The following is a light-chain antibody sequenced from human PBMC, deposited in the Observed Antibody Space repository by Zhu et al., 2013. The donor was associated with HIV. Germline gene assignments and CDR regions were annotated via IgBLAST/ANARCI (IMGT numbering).Light chain of an antibody. Sequence: QSVLTQPPSVSAAPGQKVTISCSGSNSNIANNYVSWYQQLPGTAPRLLIYDNNQRPSGISDRFSGSKSGTSATLDITALQTGDEADYYCGAWDSSLSAGVFGGGTKVTVL. CDR1: NSNIANNY. CDR3: GAWDSSLSAGV. J-gene: IGLJ3*02. V-gene: IGLV1-51*01. CDR2: DNN.